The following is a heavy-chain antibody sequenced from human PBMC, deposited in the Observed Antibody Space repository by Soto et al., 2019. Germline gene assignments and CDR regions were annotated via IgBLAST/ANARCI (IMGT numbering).Heavy chain of an antibody. CDR1: SGPDRSHN. V-gene: IGHV4-59*08. Sequence: QVQLQQSGPRLVKPSETLSLTCTVSSGPDRSHNWGWIRQPPGRGLEWIGYGYYTGDTAYNPSLRSRLTISADTSTTDISQTLNSVTAADTAVYYCVRQGIDYLHGLVDVWGQGTTVSVSS. CDR2: GYYTGDT. J-gene: IGHJ6*02. D-gene: IGHD4-17*01. CDR3: VRQGIDYLHGLVDV.